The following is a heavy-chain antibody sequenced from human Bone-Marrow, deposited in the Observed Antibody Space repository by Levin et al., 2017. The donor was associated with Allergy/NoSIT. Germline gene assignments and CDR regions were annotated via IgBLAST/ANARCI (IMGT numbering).Heavy chain of an antibody. V-gene: IGHV1-8*01. J-gene: IGHJ4*02. CDR3: ARVPQDCSSTSCYTSGVGAADY. D-gene: IGHD2-2*02. CDR2: MNPNSGNT. CDR1: GYTFTSYD. Sequence: ASVKVSCKASGYTFTSYDINWVRQATGQGLEWMGWMNPNSGNTGYAQKFQGRVTMTRNTSISTAYMELSSLRSEDTAVYYCARVPQDCSSTSCYTSGVGAADYWGQGTLVTVSS.